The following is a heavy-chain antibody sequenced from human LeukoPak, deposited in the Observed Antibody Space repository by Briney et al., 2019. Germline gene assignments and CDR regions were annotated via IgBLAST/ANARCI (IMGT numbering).Heavy chain of an antibody. CDR1: GGSISSTSYF. Sequence: SETLSLTCTVSGGSISSTSYFWGWIRQPPGKGLEWIGIIYYSGSTSYNPSLKSRVTISLHTSKNQFSLKLSSVTAADTAVYYCARRETGEPFDIWGQGTMVTVSS. D-gene: IGHD3-16*01. CDR3: ARRETGEPFDI. CDR2: IYYSGST. V-gene: IGHV4-39*01. J-gene: IGHJ3*02.